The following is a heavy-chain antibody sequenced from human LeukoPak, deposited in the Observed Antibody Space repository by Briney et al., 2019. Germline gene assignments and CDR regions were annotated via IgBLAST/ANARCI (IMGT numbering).Heavy chain of an antibody. CDR1: GGSIGSSSSY. Sequence: SETLSLTCTVSGGSIGSSSSYWGWIRQPPGKGLEWIGSMSYSGSTYYNSSLKSRVTISVDTSKTQFSLKLTSVTAADTAVYYCARHSAYDGRIYEYWGQGTLVTVSS. J-gene: IGHJ4*02. CDR3: ARHSAYDGRIYEY. V-gene: IGHV4-39*01. D-gene: IGHD5-12*01. CDR2: MSYSGST.